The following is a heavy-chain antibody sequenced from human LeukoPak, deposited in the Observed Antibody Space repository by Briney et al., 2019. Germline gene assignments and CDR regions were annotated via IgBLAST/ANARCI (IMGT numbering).Heavy chain of an antibody. J-gene: IGHJ6*03. V-gene: IGHV3-23*01. CDR2: ISGSGGST. CDR3: AKDARGRWYYYYMDV. CDR1: RFTFSTFSSYA. Sequence: GGSLRLSCAASRFTFSTFSSYAMSWVRQAPGKGLEWVSAISGSGGSTYYADSVKGRFTISRDNSKNTLYLQMNSLRAEDTAVYYCAKDARGRWYYYYMDVWGKGTTVTVSS. D-gene: IGHD2-15*01.